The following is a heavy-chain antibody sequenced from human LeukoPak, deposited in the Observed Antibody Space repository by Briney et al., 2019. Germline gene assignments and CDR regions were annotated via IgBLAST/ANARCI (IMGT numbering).Heavy chain of an antibody. V-gene: IGHV3-33*03. Sequence: GGSLRLSWAASGLTFSSYAMDWVRQAPGKGLEWVAVIWNDASNKYYTDSVKGRFTISRDNSKNMLYLQMNSLRAEDTAVYYCAKDICDSTSCYVWIDSWGQGTLVTVSS. D-gene: IGHD2-2*01. CDR1: GLTFSSYA. CDR3: AKDICDSTSCYVWIDS. J-gene: IGHJ5*01. CDR2: IWNDASNK.